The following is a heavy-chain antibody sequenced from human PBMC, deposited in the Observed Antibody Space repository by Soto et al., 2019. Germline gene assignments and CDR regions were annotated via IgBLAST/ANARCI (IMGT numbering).Heavy chain of an antibody. D-gene: IGHD6-19*01. J-gene: IGHJ4*02. CDR1: GFTFSSYA. V-gene: IGHV3-23*01. CDR2: ISGSGSST. Sequence: EVQLSESGGGLVQPGGSLRLSCAASGFTFSSYAMNWVRQAPGKGLEWVSVISGSGSSTYYADSVKGRFTISRDNSKNTLYLQMNSLRAEDTAVYYCASRSSGWYFDYWGQGTLVTVSS. CDR3: ASRSSGWYFDY.